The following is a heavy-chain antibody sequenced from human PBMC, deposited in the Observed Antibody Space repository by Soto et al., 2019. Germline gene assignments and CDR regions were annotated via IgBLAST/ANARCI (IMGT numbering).Heavy chain of an antibody. Sequence: SVKVSCKASGYTFTSYGISWVRQAPGQGLEWMGWISAYNGNTNYAQKLQGRVTMTTDTSTSTAYMELRSLRSDDTVVYYCARVTRVRGDLAGGWFDHWGQGSLAT. CDR1: GYTFTSYG. J-gene: IGHJ5*02. CDR3: ARVTRVRGDLAGGWFDH. V-gene: IGHV1-18*01. CDR2: ISAYNGNT. D-gene: IGHD3-10*01.